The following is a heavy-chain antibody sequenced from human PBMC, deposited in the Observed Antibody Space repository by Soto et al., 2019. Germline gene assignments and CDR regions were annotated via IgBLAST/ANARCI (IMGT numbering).Heavy chain of an antibody. CDR3: TRYLVADAFDI. CDR2: ISSNSAYI. D-gene: IGHD2-15*01. Sequence: GGSLRLSCAASGFTFRSFTMNWVRQAPGKGLEWVSTISSNSAYIYYTDALRGRFTISRDNAKNSLHLQMNSLRAEDTAVYYCTRYLVADAFDIWGQGTMVTVSS. V-gene: IGHV3-21*01. CDR1: GFTFRSFT. J-gene: IGHJ3*02.